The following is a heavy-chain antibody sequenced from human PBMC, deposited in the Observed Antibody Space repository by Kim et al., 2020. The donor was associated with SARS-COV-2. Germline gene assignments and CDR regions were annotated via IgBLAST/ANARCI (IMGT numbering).Heavy chain of an antibody. CDR3: AKFQVYYYYYGMDF. J-gene: IGHJ6*02. Sequence: GGSLRLSCAASGFTFSSYAMSWVRQAPGKGLEWVSTIRGSDGRTYYADSVKGRFTISRDNSKNTLYLHMNSLRAEDTAVYFCAKFQVYYYYYGMDFWGQ. V-gene: IGHV3-23*01. CDR1: GFTFSSYA. CDR2: IRGSDGRT.